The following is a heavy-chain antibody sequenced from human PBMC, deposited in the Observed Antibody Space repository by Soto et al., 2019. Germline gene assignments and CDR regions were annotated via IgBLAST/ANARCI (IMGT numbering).Heavy chain of an antibody. Sequence: SETLSLTCAVYGVPFSGYYWSWIRQSPGKGLEWIGEINHSGSTYYNPSLKSRVTISVDTSKNQFSLKLSSVTAADTAVYYCATHSGYDLDYWGQGTLVTVSS. V-gene: IGHV4-34*01. CDR2: INHSGST. D-gene: IGHD5-12*01. CDR3: ATHSGYDLDY. J-gene: IGHJ4*02. CDR1: GVPFSGYY.